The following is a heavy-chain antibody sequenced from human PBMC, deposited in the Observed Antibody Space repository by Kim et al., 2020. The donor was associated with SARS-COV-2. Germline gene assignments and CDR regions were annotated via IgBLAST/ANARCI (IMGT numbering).Heavy chain of an antibody. CDR2: IYHSGST. J-gene: IGHJ4*02. V-gene: IGHV4-38-2*02. CDR1: GYSISSGYY. CDR3: ARDFPYSRRIVVVGDKYYFDY. Sequence: SETLSLTCTVSGYSISSGYYWGWIRQPPGKGLEWIGSIYHSGSTYYNPSLKSRVTISVDTSKNQFSLKLSSVTAADTAVYYCARDFPYSRRIVVVGDKYYFDYWGQGTLVTVSS. D-gene: IGHD3-22*01.